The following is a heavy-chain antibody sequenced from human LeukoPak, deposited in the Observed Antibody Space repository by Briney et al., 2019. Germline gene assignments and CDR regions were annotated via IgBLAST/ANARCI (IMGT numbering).Heavy chain of an antibody. V-gene: IGHV1-8*03. J-gene: IGHJ3*02. Sequence: ASVKVSCKASGYTFTSYDINWVRQATGQGLEWMGWMNPNSGNTGYAQKFQGRVTITRNTSISTAYMELSSLRSEDTAVYYCARAVAGFRNVFDIWGQGTMVTVSS. CDR3: ARAVAGFRNVFDI. D-gene: IGHD6-19*01. CDR1: GYTFTSYD. CDR2: MNPNSGNT.